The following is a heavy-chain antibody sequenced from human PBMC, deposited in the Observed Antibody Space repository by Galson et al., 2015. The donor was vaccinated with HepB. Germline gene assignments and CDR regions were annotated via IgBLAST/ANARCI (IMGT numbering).Heavy chain of an antibody. D-gene: IGHD3-22*01. V-gene: IGHV3-23*01. CDR1: GFTFSSYA. CDR3: AKGPITMIGGYYYYYYGMDV. J-gene: IGHJ6*02. CDR2: ISGSGGST. Sequence: SLRLSCAASGFTFSSYAMSWVRQAPGKGLEWVSAISGSGGSTYYADSVKGRFTISRDNSKNTLYLQMNSLRAEDTAVYYCAKGPITMIGGYYYYYYGMDVWGQGTTVTVSS.